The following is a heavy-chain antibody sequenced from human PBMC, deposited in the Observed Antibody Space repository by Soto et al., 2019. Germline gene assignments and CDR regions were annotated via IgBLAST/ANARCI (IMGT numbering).Heavy chain of an antibody. J-gene: IGHJ6*02. Sequence: QVQLVQSGAEVKKPGSSVKVSCKASGGTFSSYTISWVRQAPGQGLEWMGRIIPILGIANYAQKFQGRVTVTXXNXTXXAYLELRSLSSEDTAVYYCASHYGARRDYYYGMDVWGQGTTVTVSS. CDR2: IIPILGIA. V-gene: IGHV1-69*02. CDR3: ASHYGARRDYYYGMDV. D-gene: IGHD4-17*01. CDR1: GGTFSSYT.